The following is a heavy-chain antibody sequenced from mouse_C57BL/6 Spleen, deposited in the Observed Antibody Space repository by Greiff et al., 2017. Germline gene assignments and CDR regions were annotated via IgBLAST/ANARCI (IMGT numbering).Heavy chain of an antibody. V-gene: IGHV3-6*01. CDR3: ARALTTEFAY. J-gene: IGHJ3*01. CDR1: GYSITSGYY. CDR2: ISYDGSN. Sequence: EVKVEESGPGLVKPSQSLSLTCSVTGYSITSGYYWNWIRQFPGNKLEWMGYISYDGSNNYNPSLKNRISITRDTSKNQFFLKLNSVTTEDTATYYCARALTTEFAYWGQGTLVTVSA. D-gene: IGHD1-1*01.